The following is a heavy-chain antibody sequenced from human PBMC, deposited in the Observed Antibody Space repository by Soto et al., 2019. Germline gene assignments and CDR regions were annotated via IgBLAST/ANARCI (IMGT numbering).Heavy chain of an antibody. Sequence: ASVKVSCKACGYTFTSYAMHWVRQAPGQRLEWMGWINAGNGNTKYSQKFQGRVTITRDTSASTAYMELSSLRSEDTAVYYCARDSGRVATIYYYYYMDVWGKGTTVTVSS. CDR2: INAGNGNT. J-gene: IGHJ6*03. D-gene: IGHD5-12*01. CDR3: ARDSGRVATIYYYYYMDV. CDR1: GYTFTSYA. V-gene: IGHV1-3*01.